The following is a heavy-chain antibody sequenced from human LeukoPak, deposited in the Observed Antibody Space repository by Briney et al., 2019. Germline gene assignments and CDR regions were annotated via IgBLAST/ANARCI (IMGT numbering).Heavy chain of an antibody. D-gene: IGHD5-18*01. CDR3: AKGYNYAYGY. J-gene: IGHJ4*02. Sequence: GGSLRLSCAASGFTVSSSYMSWVRQAPGKGLEWVSLIYSGGSTYYAASVKGRFTIYRDNSKNTLYLQMNSLRPEDTAVYYCAKGYNYAYGYWGQGTLVTVSS. V-gene: IGHV3-53*01. CDR1: GFTVSSSY. CDR2: IYSGGST.